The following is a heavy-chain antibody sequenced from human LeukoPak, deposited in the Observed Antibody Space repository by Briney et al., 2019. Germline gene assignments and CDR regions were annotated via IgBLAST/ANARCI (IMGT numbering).Heavy chain of an antibody. CDR2: ISAYNGNT. CDR3: ARVGVGRGESSSWYFLVDY. J-gene: IGHJ4*02. V-gene: IGHV1-18*01. D-gene: IGHD6-13*01. CDR1: GYTFTSYG. Sequence: ASVKVTCKASGYTFTSYGISWVRQAPGQGLEWMGWISAYNGNTNYAQKLQGRVTMTTDTSTSTAYMELRSLRSDDTAVYYCARVGVGRGESSSWYFLVDYWGQGTLVTVSS.